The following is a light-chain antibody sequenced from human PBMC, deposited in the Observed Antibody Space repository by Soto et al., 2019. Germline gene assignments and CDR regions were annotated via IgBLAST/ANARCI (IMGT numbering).Light chain of an antibody. Sequence: EIVLTQSPGTLSVSPGERATLSCRASQSVSSNLAWYQQKPGQPPRLLFYGASTGATGIPARFSGSGSETVFTLSISSLQSEDFAVYYCQQYNNWPWTFGPGTKVEIK. J-gene: IGKJ1*01. CDR2: GAS. CDR3: QQYNNWPWT. V-gene: IGKV3-15*01. CDR1: QSVSSN.